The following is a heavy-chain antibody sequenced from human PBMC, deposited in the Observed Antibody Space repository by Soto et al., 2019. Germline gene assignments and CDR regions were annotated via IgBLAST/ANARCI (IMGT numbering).Heavy chain of an antibody. CDR1: GFSFSHYS. J-gene: IGHJ4*02. CDR3: ARLYCSVDDCFSPIDY. Sequence: GGSLRLSCAASGFSFSHYSMIWVRQAPGKGLEWLSYISSESGTIYYAESVKGRFTVSRDNAKNSLSLQMNILRDEDAATYYCARLYCSVDDCFSPIDYWGQGALVTVSS. V-gene: IGHV3-48*02. CDR2: ISSESGTI. D-gene: IGHD2-21*02.